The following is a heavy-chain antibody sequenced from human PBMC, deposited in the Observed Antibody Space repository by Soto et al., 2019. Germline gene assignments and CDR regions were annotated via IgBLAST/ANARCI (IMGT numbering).Heavy chain of an antibody. Sequence: VSLKFSCKACGYSFTSYWIDRVRLTPGKGLEWMGIVFPVDSDTRYSPSFEGHVTVSADESISTAYLQWGSLRASDTAMYYCVRPNFGVLTHFEYWGQGTLVTGSS. CDR3: VRPNFGVLTHFEY. CDR1: GYSFTSYW. V-gene: IGHV5-51*01. CDR2: VFPVDSDT. D-gene: IGHD3-16*01. J-gene: IGHJ4*02.